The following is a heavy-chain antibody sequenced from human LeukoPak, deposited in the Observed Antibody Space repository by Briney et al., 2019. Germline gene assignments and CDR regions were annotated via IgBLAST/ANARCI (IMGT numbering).Heavy chain of an antibody. J-gene: IGHJ4*02. Sequence: PSETLSLTCTVSGGSISSGGYYWSWIRQHPGKGLEWIGYIYYSGSTYYNPSLKSRVTMSVDTSKNQFSLKLSSVTAADTAVYYCARVTKQRNYFDYWGQGTLVTVSS. CDR3: ARVTKQRNYFDY. CDR2: IYYSGST. D-gene: IGHD6-25*01. V-gene: IGHV4-31*03. CDR1: GGSISSGGYY.